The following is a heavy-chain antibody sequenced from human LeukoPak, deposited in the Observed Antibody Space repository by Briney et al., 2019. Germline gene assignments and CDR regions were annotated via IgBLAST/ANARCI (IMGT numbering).Heavy chain of an antibody. CDR2: ISGSGGST. Sequence: GGSLRLSCAASGFTFSSYGMSWVRQAPGKGLEWVSAISGSGGSTYYADSVKGRFTISRDNSKNTLYLRMNSLRAEDTAVYYCAKAGLLWFGADYYYMDVWGKGTTVTISS. V-gene: IGHV3-23*01. CDR3: AKAGLLWFGADYYYMDV. J-gene: IGHJ6*03. CDR1: GFTFSSYG. D-gene: IGHD3-10*01.